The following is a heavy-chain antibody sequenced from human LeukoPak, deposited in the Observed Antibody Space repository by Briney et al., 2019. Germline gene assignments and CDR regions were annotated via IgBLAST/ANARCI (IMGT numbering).Heavy chain of an antibody. CDR1: GGSFSGYY. Sequence: SETLSLTCAVYGGSFSGYYWSWIRQPPGKGLEWIGEINHSGSTNYNPSLKSRVTISVDTSKNQFSLKLSSVTAADTAVYYCARKVQWPRQPYRPYGPYYFDYWGQGTLVTVSS. CDR2: INHSGST. D-gene: IGHD3-10*01. J-gene: IGHJ4*02. V-gene: IGHV4-34*01. CDR3: ARKVQWPRQPYRPYGPYYFDY.